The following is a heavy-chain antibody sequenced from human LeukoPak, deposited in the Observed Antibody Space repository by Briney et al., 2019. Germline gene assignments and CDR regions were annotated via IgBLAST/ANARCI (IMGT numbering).Heavy chain of an antibody. D-gene: IGHD4/OR15-4a*01. CDR2: ISGSSSSSDGGAI. CDR3: AKDRGGANFYDGFDI. Sequence: GSLRLSCAASGFTFTTYTMHWVRQAPGRGLEWVSYISGSSSSSDGGAIQYADSVKGRFTISRDNDKNSLYLQMNSLRAEDTAVYYCAKDRGGANFYDGFDIWGQGTMVTVSS. J-gene: IGHJ3*02. CDR1: GFTFTTYT. V-gene: IGHV3-48*01.